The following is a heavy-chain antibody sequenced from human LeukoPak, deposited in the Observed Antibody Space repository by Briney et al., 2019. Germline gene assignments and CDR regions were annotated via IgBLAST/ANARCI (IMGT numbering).Heavy chain of an antibody. V-gene: IGHV3-11*01. D-gene: IGHD4-17*01. Sequence: GGSLRLSCAASGFTFSDYYMSWIRQAPGKGLEWVSYISSSGSTIYYADSVKGRFTISRDNAKNSLYLQMNSLRAEDTAVYYCAKDLTYGEYAGGDAFDIWGQGTMVTASS. J-gene: IGHJ3*02. CDR1: GFTFSDYY. CDR3: AKDLTYGEYAGGDAFDI. CDR2: ISSSGSTI.